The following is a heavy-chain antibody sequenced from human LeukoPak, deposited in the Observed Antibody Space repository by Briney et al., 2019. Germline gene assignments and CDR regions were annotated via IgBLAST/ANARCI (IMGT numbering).Heavy chain of an antibody. V-gene: IGHV3-11*01. CDR1: GFTFRNYY. CDR2: ISSNGNTI. J-gene: IGHJ4*02. Sequence: GGSLRLSCAASGFTFRNYYMIWIRQATGKGLEWLSYISSNGNTIYYAGSVRGRFTVSRDNVKNSLFVEMNSLRAEDTAVYYCARDGYNYFDFWGQGTLVTVSS. D-gene: IGHD1-1*01. CDR3: ARDGYNYFDF.